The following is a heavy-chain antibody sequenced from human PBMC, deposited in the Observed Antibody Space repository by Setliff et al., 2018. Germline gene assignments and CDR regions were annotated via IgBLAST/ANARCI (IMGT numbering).Heavy chain of an antibody. J-gene: IGHJ6*02. CDR3: ARERAGGRGFTFGAIYYYYGMDV. Sequence: ASVKVSCKASGYTFTSYYIHCVRQAPGQGLEWMGVINPKNGGATYPQNLQGRVTMTRDTSMSTVYMELSSRRFEDTAVYYCARERAGGRGFTFGAIYYYYGMDVWGQGTTVTVSS. CDR2: INPKNGGA. V-gene: IGHV1-46*01. CDR1: GYTFTSYY. D-gene: IGHD3-16*01.